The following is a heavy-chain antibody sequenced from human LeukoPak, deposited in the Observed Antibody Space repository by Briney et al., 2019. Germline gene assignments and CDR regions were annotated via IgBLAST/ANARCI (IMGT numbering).Heavy chain of an antibody. V-gene: IGHV3-23*01. Sequence: HPGGSLRLSCAASGFTFSDYAMNWVRQALGRGLEWVSTISYSGGNTYHADPVKGRFTISRDNSKNTLYLQMNSLRAEDTAIYYCAKARYCSGGTCPEWFDPWGQGTLVTVSS. J-gene: IGHJ5*02. CDR2: ISYSGGNT. D-gene: IGHD2-15*01. CDR3: AKARYCSGGTCPEWFDP. CDR1: GFTFSDYA.